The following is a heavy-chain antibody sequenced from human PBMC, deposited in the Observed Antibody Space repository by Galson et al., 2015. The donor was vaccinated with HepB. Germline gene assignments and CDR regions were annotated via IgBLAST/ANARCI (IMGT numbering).Heavy chain of an antibody. V-gene: IGHV3-7*03. CDR1: GFTFSSYW. CDR3: ARVSAYYDSSGYHSGFDY. J-gene: IGHJ4*02. CDR2: IKQDGSEK. D-gene: IGHD3-22*01. Sequence: SLRLSCAASGFTFSSYWMSWVRQAPGKGLEWVANIKQDGSEKYYVDSVKGRFTISRDNAKNSLYLQMNSLRAEDTAVYYCARVSAYYDSSGYHSGFDYWCQGAL.